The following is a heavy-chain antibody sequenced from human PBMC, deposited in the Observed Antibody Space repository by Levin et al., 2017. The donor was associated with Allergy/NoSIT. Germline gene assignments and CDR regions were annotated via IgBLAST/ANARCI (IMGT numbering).Heavy chain of an antibody. J-gene: IGHJ4*02. CDR3: ARGLFDF. CDR2: ISASGSPT. D-gene: IGHD5-12*01. CDR1: GFTFDIYG. V-gene: IGHV3-48*03. Sequence: SCSVSGFTFDIYGMNWVRQAPGKRLEWVSHISASGSPTYYADPVRGRFTISRDNAKQSLYLQMTSLRVEDTAVYYCARGLFDFWGQGALVTVSS.